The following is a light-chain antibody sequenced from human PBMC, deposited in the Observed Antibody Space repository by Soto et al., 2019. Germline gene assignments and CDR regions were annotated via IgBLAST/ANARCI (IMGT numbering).Light chain of an antibody. V-gene: IGKV1-6*01. CDR3: QEYNSYSGT. J-gene: IGKJ1*01. Sequence: AIHMTQSPSSLSESVVNRVTITCRASQGIRNDLGWYQQKPGKAPKLLIYGASSLQSGVPSRFSGSGSGTDFTLTISSLQPDDFATYYCQEYNSYSGTFGQGTKVDI. CDR2: GAS. CDR1: QGIRND.